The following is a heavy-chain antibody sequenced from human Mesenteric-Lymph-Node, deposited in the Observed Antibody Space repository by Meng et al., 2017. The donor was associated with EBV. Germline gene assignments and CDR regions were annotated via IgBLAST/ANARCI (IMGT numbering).Heavy chain of an antibody. CDR1: GYTFTSNY. Sequence: VPREQCGAQVKKPGASVKVPCKTSGYTFTSNYIHWLRHVPGQGLEWMGLINPSSGGTSYAQKFQGRVTMTRDTSTSTVYMELSSLSSDDTAVYYCTRVVYREFDPWGQGTLVTVSS. V-gene: IGHV1-46*01. J-gene: IGHJ5*02. CDR2: INPSSGGT. D-gene: IGHD5/OR15-5a*01. CDR3: TRVVYREFDP.